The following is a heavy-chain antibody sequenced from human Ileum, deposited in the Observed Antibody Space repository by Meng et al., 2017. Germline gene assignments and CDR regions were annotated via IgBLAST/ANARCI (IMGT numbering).Heavy chain of an antibody. CDR2: IQGDGSDA. V-gene: IGHV3-74*01. CDR3: ISNAERGLN. CDR1: GFTFSDYW. D-gene: IGHD1-26*01. J-gene: IGHJ4*02. Sequence: GESLKISCAGSGFTFSDYWMHWVRQAPGKGLGWVSRIQGDGSDAAYADSVKGRFTISRANAKNMLYLQMNSLRAEDTGLYFCISNAERGLNWGQGPLGTVSS.